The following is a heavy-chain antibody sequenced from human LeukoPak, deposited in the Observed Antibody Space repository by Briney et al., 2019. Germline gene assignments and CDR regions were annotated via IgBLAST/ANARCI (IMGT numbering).Heavy chain of an antibody. D-gene: IGHD6-13*01. V-gene: IGHV1-8*01. CDR2: MNPNSGNT. Sequence: ASVKVSCKASGYTFTSYDINWVRQATGQGLEWMGWMNPNSGNTGYAQKFQGRVTMTRNTSISTAYMELSSLRSEDTAVNYCARVVEYSSIWYRGDYYYYYMDVWGKGRTVTVSS. CDR1: GYTFTSYD. CDR3: ARVVEYSSIWYRGDYYYYYMDV. J-gene: IGHJ6*03.